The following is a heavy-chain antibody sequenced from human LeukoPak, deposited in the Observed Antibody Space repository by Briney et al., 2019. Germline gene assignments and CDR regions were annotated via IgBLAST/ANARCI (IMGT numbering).Heavy chain of an antibody. CDR1: GGSLSSNNL. D-gene: IGHD4/OR15-4a*01. V-gene: IGHV4-4*02. CDR3: ARLGTTGAPYGGNLGYLA. Sequence: PSGTLSLACAVSGGSLSSNNLWSWVCQPPGEGLEWIGQIYQSGSTNYNPSLKSRVTMSLDKSKNQFFLSLSSVTAADTAVYYCARLGTTGAPYGGNLGYLAWGPGILVTVSS. J-gene: IGHJ5*02. CDR2: IYQSGST.